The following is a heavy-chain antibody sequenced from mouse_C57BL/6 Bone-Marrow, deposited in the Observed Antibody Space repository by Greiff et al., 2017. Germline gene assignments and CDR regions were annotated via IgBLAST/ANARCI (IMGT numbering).Heavy chain of an antibody. Sequence: EVQLVESGGGLVKPGGSLKLSCAASGFTFSSYTMSWVRQTPEKRLEWVATISGGGGNTYYPDSVKGRFTISRDNAKNTLYLQMSSLRSEDTALYYCARRNYGTIVWGTGTTVTVSS. CDR2: ISGGGGNT. V-gene: IGHV5-9*01. J-gene: IGHJ1*03. CDR3: ARRNYGTIV. CDR1: GFTFSSYT. D-gene: IGHD1-1*01.